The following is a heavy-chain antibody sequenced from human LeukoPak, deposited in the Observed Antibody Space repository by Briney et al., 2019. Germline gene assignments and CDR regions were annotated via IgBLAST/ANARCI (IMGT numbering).Heavy chain of an antibody. V-gene: IGHV3-7*01. CDR3: ACGYSYGPGVFDY. D-gene: IGHD5-18*01. Sequence: GGSLRLSCAASGFTFSSHWMNWVRQAPGKGLEWVATTNQDGSEKYYLDSVKGRFTISRDNSKNTLYLQMNSLRAEDTAVYYCACGYSYGPGVFDYWGQGTLVTVSS. CDR1: GFTFSSHW. CDR2: TNQDGSEK. J-gene: IGHJ4*02.